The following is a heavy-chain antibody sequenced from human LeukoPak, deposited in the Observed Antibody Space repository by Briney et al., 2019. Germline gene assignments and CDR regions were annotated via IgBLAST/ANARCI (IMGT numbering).Heavy chain of an antibody. J-gene: IGHJ5*02. D-gene: IGHD3-10*01. Sequence: PGGSLRLSCAASGFTFSDYYMSWIRQAPGKGLEWVSYISSSGSTIYYADSVKGRFTISRDNAKNSLYLQMNSLRAEDTAVYYCARVTAGLGAHYGPGSYYKRQGWFDPWGQGTLVTVSS. CDR2: ISSSGSTI. CDR1: GFTFSDYY. CDR3: ARVTAGLGAHYGPGSYYKRQGWFDP. V-gene: IGHV3-11*04.